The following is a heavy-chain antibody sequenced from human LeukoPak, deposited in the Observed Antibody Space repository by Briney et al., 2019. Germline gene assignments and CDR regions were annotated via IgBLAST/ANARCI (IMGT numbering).Heavy chain of an antibody. CDR2: IYYTGST. CDR3: ARRVLLWFGERNNWFDP. V-gene: IGHV4-39*01. D-gene: IGHD3-10*01. CDR1: GGSISSSSYY. Sequence: SETLSLTCTVSGGSISSSSYYWGWIRQPPGKGLEWIGSIYYTGSTYYNPSLKSRVTISVDTSKNQFSLKLSSVTAADTAVYYCARRVLLWFGERNNWFDPWGQGTLVTVSS. J-gene: IGHJ5*02.